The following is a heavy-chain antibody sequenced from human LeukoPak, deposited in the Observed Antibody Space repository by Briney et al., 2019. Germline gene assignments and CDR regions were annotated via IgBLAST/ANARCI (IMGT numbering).Heavy chain of an antibody. J-gene: IGHJ6*03. CDR3: ARDGIVVVPAAATPQDYYYYYMDV. CDR1: GGTFSSYT. CDR2: IIPILGIA. V-gene: IGHV1-69*04. Sequence: SVKVSCKASGGTFSSYTISWVRQAPGQGLEWMGRIIPILGIANYAQKFQGRATITAGKSTSTAYMELSSLRSEDTAVYYCARDGIVVVPAAATPQDYYYYYMDVWGKGTTVTVSS. D-gene: IGHD2-2*01.